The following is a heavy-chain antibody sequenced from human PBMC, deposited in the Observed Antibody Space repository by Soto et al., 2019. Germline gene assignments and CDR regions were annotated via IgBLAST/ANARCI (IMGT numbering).Heavy chain of an antibody. CDR2: VNPSGGHT. CDR3: ARGGHVVVVTAAFDY. J-gene: IGHJ4*02. D-gene: IGHD2-21*02. CDR1: GATFTNYY. V-gene: IGHV1-46*01. Sequence: QVQLMQSGAEVKKPGASVKVSCKASGATFTNYYIHWVRQAPGQGLGWMGTVNPSGGHTTYSQNFLGRVTMTRDTSTSTLYMELTSLTSDDTAVYYCARGGHVVVVTAAFDYWGQGTLVTVSS.